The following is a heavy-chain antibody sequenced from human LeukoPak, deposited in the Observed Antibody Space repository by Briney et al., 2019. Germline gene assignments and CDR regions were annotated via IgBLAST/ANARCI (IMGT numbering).Heavy chain of an antibody. J-gene: IGHJ4*02. D-gene: IGHD4-23*01. CDR1: GGTFSSYA. CDR2: IIPIFGTA. CDR3: AREAALRWVFDY. Sequence: SVKVSCKASGGTFSSYAISWVRQAPGQGLEWTGGIIPIFGTANYAQKFQGRVTITADESTSTAYMELSSLRSEDTAVYYCAREAALRWVFDYWGQGTLVTVSS. V-gene: IGHV1-69*13.